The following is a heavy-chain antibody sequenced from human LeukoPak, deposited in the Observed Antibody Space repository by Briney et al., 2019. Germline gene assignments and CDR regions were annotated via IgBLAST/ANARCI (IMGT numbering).Heavy chain of an antibody. J-gene: IGHJ5*02. D-gene: IGHD3-10*01. Sequence: GGSLRLSCAASGFTFSSYSMNWVRQAPGKGLEWVSSISSSSSYIYYADSVKGRFTISRDNAKNSLYLQMNSLRAEDTAVYYCARDIYTKWFGDSRNWFDPWGQGTLVTVSS. CDR2: ISSSSSYI. CDR3: ARDIYTKWFGDSRNWFDP. CDR1: GFTFSSYS. V-gene: IGHV3-21*01.